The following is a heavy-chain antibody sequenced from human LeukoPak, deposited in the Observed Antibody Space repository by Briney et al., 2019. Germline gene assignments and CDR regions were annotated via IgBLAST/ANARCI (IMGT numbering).Heavy chain of an antibody. J-gene: IGHJ6*02. V-gene: IGHV1-8*01. D-gene: IGHD6-13*01. Sequence: GASVKVSCKASGYTFTSYDINWVRQATGQGLEWMGWMNPNNGNTGYAQKFQGRVTMIRSTSISTAYMELNSLRSEDTAVYYCARLASSSWPLYYYYGMDVWGQGTTVTVSS. CDR2: MNPNNGNT. CDR1: GYTFTSYD. CDR3: ARLASSSWPLYYYYGMDV.